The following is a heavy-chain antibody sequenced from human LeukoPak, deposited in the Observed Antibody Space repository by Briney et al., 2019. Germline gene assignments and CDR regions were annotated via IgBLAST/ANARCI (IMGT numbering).Heavy chain of an antibody. CDR2: IYYSGST. Sequence: SETLSLTCTVSGGSISSSSYYWGWIRQPQGKGVEWIGSIYYSGSTYYNPSLKSRVTICVDTSKKPFSLKLSSVTAADTAVYYCARQGYGGNFDYWGQGTLVTVSS. D-gene: IGHD4-23*01. V-gene: IGHV4-39*01. CDR3: ARQGYGGNFDY. CDR1: GGSISSSSYY. J-gene: IGHJ4*02.